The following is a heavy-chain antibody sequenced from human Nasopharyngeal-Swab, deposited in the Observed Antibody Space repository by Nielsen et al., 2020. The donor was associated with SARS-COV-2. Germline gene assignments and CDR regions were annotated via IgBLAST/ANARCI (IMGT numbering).Heavy chain of an antibody. J-gene: IGHJ5*02. V-gene: IGHV4-34*01. Sequence: GSLRLSCAVYGGSFSGYYCSWIRQPPGKGLEWIGEINHSGSTNYNPSLKSRVTISVDTSKNQFSLKLSSVTAADTAVYYCARGGTSADIVVVPAAFRSWFDPWGQGTLVTVSS. CDR1: GGSFSGYY. D-gene: IGHD2-2*01. CDR3: ARGGTSADIVVVPAAFRSWFDP. CDR2: INHSGST.